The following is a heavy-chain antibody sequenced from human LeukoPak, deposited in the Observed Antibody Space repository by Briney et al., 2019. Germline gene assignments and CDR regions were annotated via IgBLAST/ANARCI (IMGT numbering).Heavy chain of an antibody. Sequence: GGSLRLSCAASGFTFSSYSMNWVRQAPGKGLEWVSYISSSGSTIYYADSVKGRFTISRDNAKNSLYLQMNSLRAEDTAVYYCARVGGDYYDSSGPMDYWGQGTLVTVSS. D-gene: IGHD3-22*01. CDR1: GFTFSSYS. V-gene: IGHV3-48*04. CDR3: ARVGGDYYDSSGPMDY. J-gene: IGHJ4*02. CDR2: ISSSGSTI.